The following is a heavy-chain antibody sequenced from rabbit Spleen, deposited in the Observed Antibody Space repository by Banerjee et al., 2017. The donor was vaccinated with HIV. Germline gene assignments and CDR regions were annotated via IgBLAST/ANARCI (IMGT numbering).Heavy chain of an antibody. CDR3: ARDLITVIGWNFNL. CDR1: GVSLNDKDV. V-gene: IGHV1S45*01. Sequence: QEHLKESGGGLVKPEGSLTLTCKASGVSLNDKDVMCWVRQAPGKGLEWIACINIVTGKSVYASWALGRFIMSRTSSTTVTLQMTSLTVADTATYFCARDLITVIGWNFNLWGPGTLVTVS. J-gene: IGHJ4*01. CDR2: INIVTGKS. D-gene: IGHD1-1*01.